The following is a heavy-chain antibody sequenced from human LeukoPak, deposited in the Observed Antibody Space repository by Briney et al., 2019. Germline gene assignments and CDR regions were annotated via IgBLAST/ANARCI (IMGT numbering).Heavy chain of an antibody. Sequence: ASVKVSCKASGYTFTGYYMHWVRQAPGQELEWMGWINPNSGGTNYAQKFQGRVTMTRDTSISTAYMELSRLRSDDTAVYYCARGGYPRSLYYYYGMDVWGQGTTVTVSS. D-gene: IGHD5-12*01. J-gene: IGHJ6*02. CDR2: INPNSGGT. CDR3: ARGGYPRSLYYYYGMDV. CDR1: GYTFTGYY. V-gene: IGHV1-2*02.